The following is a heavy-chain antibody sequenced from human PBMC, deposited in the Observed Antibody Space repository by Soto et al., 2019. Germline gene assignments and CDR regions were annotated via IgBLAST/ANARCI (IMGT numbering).Heavy chain of an antibody. V-gene: IGHV5-51*01. Sequence: GESLKVSCKGSGYSFTSYWIGWGRQMPGRGLEWMGIIYPGDSDTRYSPSFQGQVTISADKSISTAYLQWSSLKASDTAMYYCARRNYYDSSGYSYYYGMDVWGQGTTVTVSS. D-gene: IGHD3-22*01. CDR1: GYSFTSYW. CDR3: ARRNYYDSSGYSYYYGMDV. J-gene: IGHJ6*02. CDR2: IYPGDSDT.